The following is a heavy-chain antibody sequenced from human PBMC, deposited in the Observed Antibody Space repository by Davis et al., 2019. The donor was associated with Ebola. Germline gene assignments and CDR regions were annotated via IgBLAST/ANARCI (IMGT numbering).Heavy chain of an antibody. CDR2: ISAYNGNT. J-gene: IGHJ3*02. V-gene: IGHV1-18*01. CDR1: GYTFTSYG. D-gene: IGHD1-20*01. Sequence: AASVKVSCKASGYTFTSYGISWVRQAPGQGLEWMGWISAYNGNTNYAQKLQGRVTMTTDTSTSTAYMELRSLRSDDTAMYYCARDNWNQRRAFDIWGQGTMVTVSS. CDR3: ARDNWNQRRAFDI.